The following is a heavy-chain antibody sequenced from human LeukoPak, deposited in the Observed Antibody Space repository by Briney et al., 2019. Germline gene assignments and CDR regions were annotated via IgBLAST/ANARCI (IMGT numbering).Heavy chain of an antibody. Sequence: PGGSLRLSCAASGFTFSSYGMHWVRQAPGKGLEWVAVIWYDGSNKYYADSVKGRFTISRDNSKNTLYLQMNSLRAEDTAVYYCAREVWGQYGSEYYGMDVWGQGTTVTVSS. CDR3: AREVWGQYGSEYYGMDV. D-gene: IGHD3-10*01. J-gene: IGHJ6*02. CDR2: IWYDGSNK. CDR1: GFTFSSYG. V-gene: IGHV3-33*01.